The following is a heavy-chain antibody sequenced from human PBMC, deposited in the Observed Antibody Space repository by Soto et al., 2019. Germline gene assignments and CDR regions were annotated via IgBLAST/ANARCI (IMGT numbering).Heavy chain of an antibody. CDR2: VYSTGST. CDR3: ARSTGAEFDP. J-gene: IGHJ5*02. Sequence: QVQLQESGPGLVKPSETLSLTCTVSGGSISSYFWNWIRQSPGKRLEWIGYVYSTGSTNYNPSLKSRVTISLDTSNSHFSLRLTSVTVADTAVYYCARSTGAEFDPWGQGTLVTVSS. CDR1: GGSISSYF. V-gene: IGHV4-59*01. D-gene: IGHD3-10*01.